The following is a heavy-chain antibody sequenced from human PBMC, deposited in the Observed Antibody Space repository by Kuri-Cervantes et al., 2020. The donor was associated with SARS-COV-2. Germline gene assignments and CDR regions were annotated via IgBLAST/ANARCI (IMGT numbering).Heavy chain of an antibody. Sequence: GGSLRLSCAVSGFTFSSYAMSWVRQAPGKGLEWVSTISGSGGSTYYADSVKGRFTISRDNSKNTLYLQMNSLRAEDTAVYYCAKASPTSYSSGWYAHYWGQGTLVTVSS. D-gene: IGHD6-19*01. CDR3: AKASPTSYSSGWYAHY. CDR1: GFTFSSYA. V-gene: IGHV3-23*01. J-gene: IGHJ4*02. CDR2: ISGSGGST.